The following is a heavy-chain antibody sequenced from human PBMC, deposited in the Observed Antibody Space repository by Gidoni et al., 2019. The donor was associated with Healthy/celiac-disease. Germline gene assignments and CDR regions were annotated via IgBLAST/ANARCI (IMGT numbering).Heavy chain of an antibody. CDR2: LRYDGSNK. CDR3: AKDSGTYFDY. D-gene: IGHD3-10*01. V-gene: IGHV3-30*02. CDR1: GFTFRSDG. J-gene: IGHJ4*02. Sequence: QVQLAASGGGVVQPGGSLGLSCPASGFTFRSDGMQWVRQAPGKGLEWVAFLRYDGSNKYYADSVKGRFTISRDNSKNTLYLQMNSLRAEDTAVYYCAKDSGTYFDYWGQGTLVTVSS.